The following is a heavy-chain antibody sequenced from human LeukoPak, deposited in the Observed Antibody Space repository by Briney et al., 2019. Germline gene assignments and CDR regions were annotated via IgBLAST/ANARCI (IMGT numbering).Heavy chain of an antibody. V-gene: IGHV4-59*12. CDR1: GGSINNYY. CDR2: IHYSGST. CDR3: AREGLLTGYYFFDY. Sequence: SETLSLTCTVSGGSINNYYWSWIRQPPGKGLEWIGYIHYSGSTNYNPSLKSRVTISVDTSKNQFSLKLSSVTATDTAIYYCAREGLLTGYYFFDYWGQGTLVTVSS. J-gene: IGHJ4*02. D-gene: IGHD3-9*01.